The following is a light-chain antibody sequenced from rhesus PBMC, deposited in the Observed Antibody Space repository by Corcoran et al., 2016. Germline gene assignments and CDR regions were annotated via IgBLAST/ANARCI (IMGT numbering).Light chain of an antibody. CDR3: CSYAARDSYL. V-gene: IGLV2S7*01. CDR2: GVS. Sequence: QSAPTQPPSVSGSPGQSVTISCTGTDNDIGGYNYVSWYQHHPGKAPKLMIYGVSHRPSGVSDRFSGSRSASTASLTISGLQAEGEAVSFCCSYAARDSYLFGTGTRRAVL. J-gene: IGLJ1*01. CDR1: DNDIGGYNY.